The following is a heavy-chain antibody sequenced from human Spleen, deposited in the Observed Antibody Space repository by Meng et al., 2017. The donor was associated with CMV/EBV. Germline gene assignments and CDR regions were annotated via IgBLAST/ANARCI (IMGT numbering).Heavy chain of an antibody. D-gene: IGHD3-16*02. CDR1: G. CDR3: ARGGMMWRSGVVVEPATAFDF. J-gene: IGHJ4*02. CDR2: ISDYNGNT. V-gene: IGHV1-18*01. Sequence: GVSWVRQAPGQGVEFMGWISDYNGNTNYEQKFQGRVSMTTDSSTNTAFLEVRGLRSDDTAVYYCARGGMMWRSGVVVEPATAFDFWGQGTLVTVS.